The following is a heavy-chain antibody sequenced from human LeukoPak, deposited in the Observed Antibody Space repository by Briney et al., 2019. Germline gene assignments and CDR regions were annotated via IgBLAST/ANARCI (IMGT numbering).Heavy chain of an antibody. CDR2: ISGSGGST. D-gene: IGHD6-6*01. CDR3: ARDNAHSRKILAARPPLDY. J-gene: IGHJ4*02. V-gene: IGHV3-23*01. CDR1: GFTFSSYA. Sequence: TGGSLRLSCAASGFTFSSYAMSWVRQAPGKGLEWVSAISGSGGSTYYADSVKGRFTISRDNSKNTLYLQMNSLRAEDTAVYYCARDNAHSRKILAARPPLDYWGQGTLVTVSS.